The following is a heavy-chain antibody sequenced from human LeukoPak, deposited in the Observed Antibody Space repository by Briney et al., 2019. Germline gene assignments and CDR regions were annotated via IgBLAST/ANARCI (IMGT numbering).Heavy chain of an antibody. CDR1: GGSISSGGYY. CDR2: IYYSGST. CDR3: ARHAGTVYSSGWYYFDY. J-gene: IGHJ4*02. Sequence: SQTLSLTCTVSGGSISSGGYYWSWIRQPPGKGLEWIGYIYYSGSTNYNPSLKSRVTISVDTSKNQFSLKLSSVAAADTAVYYCARHAGTVYSSGWYYFDYWGQGTLVTVSS. D-gene: IGHD6-19*01. V-gene: IGHV4-61*08.